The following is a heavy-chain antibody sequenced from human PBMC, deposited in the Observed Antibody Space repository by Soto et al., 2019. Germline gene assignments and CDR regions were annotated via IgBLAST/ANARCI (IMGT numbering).Heavy chain of an antibody. CDR2: ISSTSRNI. J-gene: IGHJ4*02. CDR1: GFTFRDYG. D-gene: IGHD6-25*01. V-gene: IGHV3-48*02. Sequence: EVQLVESGGGLVQPGGSLRLSCAASGFTFRDYGMNWVRQAPGRGLEWVAYISSTSRNIYNADSVKGRFTISRDNAKNSLYLQMNSLRDEDTAVYYCARAALYGYDYWGQGTLVTVSS. CDR3: ARAALYGYDY.